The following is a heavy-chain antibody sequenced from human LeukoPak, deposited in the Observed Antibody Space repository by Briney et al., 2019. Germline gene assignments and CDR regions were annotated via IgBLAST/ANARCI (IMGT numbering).Heavy chain of an antibody. CDR1: GFTFRSYW. V-gene: IGHV3-7*03. CDR2: IRQDGGEK. D-gene: IGHD1-14*01. Sequence: GGSLRLSCAASGFTFRSYWMTWVRQAPGKGLEWLANIRQDGGEKYYVGSVKGRFTISRDNAQNSLYLQMNSLRVEDTAVYYCARMQPAYTNRFDYWGQGTQVTVSS. CDR3: ARMQPAYTNRFDY. J-gene: IGHJ5*01.